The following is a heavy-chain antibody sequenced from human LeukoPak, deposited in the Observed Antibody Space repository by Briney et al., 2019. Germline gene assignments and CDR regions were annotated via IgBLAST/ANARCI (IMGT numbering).Heavy chain of an antibody. CDR2: ICAVGTCT. D-gene: IGHD4-11*01. CDR3: AKDLDYTTNGYYFDY. CDR1: GFTFSSYA. Sequence: GGSLRLSCTASGFTFSSYAMNWVRQAPGKGLEWVSGICAVGTCTYYADSVKGRFTISRDNSRNTLYLQMNSLRADDTAVYYCAKDLDYTTNGYYFDYWGQGTLVTVSS. V-gene: IGHV3-23*01. J-gene: IGHJ4*02.